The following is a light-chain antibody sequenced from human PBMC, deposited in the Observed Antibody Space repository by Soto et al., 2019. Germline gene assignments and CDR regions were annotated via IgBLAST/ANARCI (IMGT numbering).Light chain of an antibody. CDR2: GAS. CDR1: QSVYVN. CDR3: HQYNNWPLGT. V-gene: IGKV3-15*01. J-gene: IGKJ1*01. Sequence: ETELTQSPATLSVSPGERATLSCRARQSVYVNLAWYQHKPGQSPRLLIYGASTRATGVPARFSGSGSRTDFTLTISSLQAEDSAVYYCHQYNNWPLGTVAPGTKVDIK.